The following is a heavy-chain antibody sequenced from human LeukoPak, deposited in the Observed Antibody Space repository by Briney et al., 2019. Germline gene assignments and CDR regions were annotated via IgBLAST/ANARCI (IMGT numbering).Heavy chain of an antibody. D-gene: IGHD3-10*01. V-gene: IGHV4-4*02. CDR1: GGSISSSNW. CDR2: IYHSGST. J-gene: IGHJ5*02. Sequence: SETLSLTCAVSGGSISSSNWWSWVCQSPGKGLEWIGEIYHSGSTNYNPSLKSRVTISVDKSKNQFSLKLSSVTAADTAVYYCARDQDGREGTMVRGVIIGNWFDPWGQGTLVTVSS. CDR3: ARDQDGREGTMVRGVIIGNWFDP.